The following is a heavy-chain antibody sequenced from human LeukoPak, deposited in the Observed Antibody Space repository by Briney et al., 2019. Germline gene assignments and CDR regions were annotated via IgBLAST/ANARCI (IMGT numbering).Heavy chain of an antibody. V-gene: IGHV3-48*03. CDR1: GFTFSSYE. J-gene: IGHJ4*02. CDR2: ISSSGSTI. Sequence: PGGSLRLSCAASGFTFSSYEMNWVRQAPGKGLEWVSYISSSGSTIYYADSVKGRFTISRDNAKNTLYLQMNSLRAEDTAVYYCARPNYYDTSGYYFWGQGTLVTVSS. D-gene: IGHD3-22*01. CDR3: ARPNYYDTSGYYF.